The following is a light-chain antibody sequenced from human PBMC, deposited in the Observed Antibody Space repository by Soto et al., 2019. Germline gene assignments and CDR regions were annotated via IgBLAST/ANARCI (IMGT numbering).Light chain of an antibody. J-gene: IGKJ1*01. CDR3: QRYSDWPPWT. Sequence: QSPATLSVSPXXXXXLSXXXXXXXXSKLAWYQQNPGQAPRLLIYDASIRATGIPDRFIGSGSGTEFTLTITSLQSEDFAVYYCQRYSDWPPWTFGQGTKVEIK. V-gene: IGKV3-15*01. CDR2: DAS. CDR1: XXXXSK.